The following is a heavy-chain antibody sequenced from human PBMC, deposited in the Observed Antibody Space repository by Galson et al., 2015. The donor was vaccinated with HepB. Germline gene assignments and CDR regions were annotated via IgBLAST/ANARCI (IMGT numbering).Heavy chain of an antibody. J-gene: IGHJ4*02. V-gene: IGHV3-23*01. Sequence: SLRLSCAASGFTFSRYAMSWVRQAPGKGLEWVSVIGRSGGGTYYADSVKGRFTISRDNPKNMVYLQMNSLRVEDTAVYYCATPQYSSSLGEDYWGQGTLGTVSS. CDR3: ATPQYSSSLGEDY. CDR1: GFTFSRYA. CDR2: IGRSGGGT. D-gene: IGHD6-13*01.